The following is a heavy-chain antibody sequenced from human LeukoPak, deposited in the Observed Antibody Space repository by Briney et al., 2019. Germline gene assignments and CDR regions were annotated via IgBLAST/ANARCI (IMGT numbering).Heavy chain of an antibody. V-gene: IGHV4-31*03. D-gene: IGHD5-12*01. CDR3: ARDRGTSGYDYFDC. CDR2: IYYSGST. CDR1: GDSISSGGYY. Sequence: SETLSLTCTVSGDSISSGGYYWSWLRQHPGKGLEWLGYIYYSGSTYCNPSLKGRVTMSVDTSKNQFSLELTSVTAADTAVYYCARDRGTSGYDYFDCWGQGTLVTVSS. J-gene: IGHJ4*02.